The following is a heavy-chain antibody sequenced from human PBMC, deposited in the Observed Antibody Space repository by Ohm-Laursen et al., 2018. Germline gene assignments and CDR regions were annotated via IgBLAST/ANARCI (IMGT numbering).Heavy chain of an antibody. Sequence: SLRLSCTASGFTFSIYAMNWVRQAPGKGLEWGSAFSGSGGRTYYADSVKGRFTISRDNSKNTLYLQMNSLRAEDTAVYYCAKCHSDYAWAFDIWGQGTMVTVSS. CDR2: FSGSGGRT. V-gene: IGHV3-23*01. CDR1: GFTFSIYA. CDR3: AKCHSDYAWAFDI. J-gene: IGHJ3*02. D-gene: IGHD4-11*01.